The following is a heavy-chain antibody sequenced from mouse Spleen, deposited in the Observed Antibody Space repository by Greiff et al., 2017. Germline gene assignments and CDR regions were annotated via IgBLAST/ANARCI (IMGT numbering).Heavy chain of an antibody. D-gene: IGHD5-5*01. CDR3: TRWIYLYAMDY. J-gene: IGHJ4*01. Sequence: QVQLQQSGAELVRPGASVTLSCKASGYTFTDYEMHWVKQTPVHGLEWIGAIDPETGGTAYNQKFKGKAILTADKSSSTAYMELRSLTSEDSAVYYCTRWIYLYAMDYWGQGTSVTVSS. CDR2: IDPETGGT. V-gene: IGHV1-15*01. CDR1: GYTFTDYE.